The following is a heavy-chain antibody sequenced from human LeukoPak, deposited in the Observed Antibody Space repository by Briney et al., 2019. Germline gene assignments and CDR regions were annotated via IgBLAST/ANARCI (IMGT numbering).Heavy chain of an antibody. CDR2: INPNSGGT. V-gene: IGHV1-2*02. J-gene: IGHJ6*02. Sequence: ASVKVSCKASGYTFTGYYMHWVRQAPGQGLEWMGWINPNSGGTNYAQKFQGRVTMTRDTSISTAYMELSRLRSDDTAVYYCARGGGVVVPADEIYYGMDVWGQGTTVTVSS. D-gene: IGHD2-2*01. CDR3: ARGGGVVVPADEIYYGMDV. CDR1: GYTFTGYY.